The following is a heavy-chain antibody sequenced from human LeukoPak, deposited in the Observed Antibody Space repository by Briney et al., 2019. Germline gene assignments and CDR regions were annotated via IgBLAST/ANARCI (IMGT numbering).Heavy chain of an antibody. CDR1: GFVFSSYG. D-gene: IGHD3-10*01. CDR3: SRGYLSGSNYQ. J-gene: IGHJ4*02. CDR2: ISSSGSTI. V-gene: IGHV3-48*02. Sequence: GGSLRLSCADSGFVFSSYGVRGVRQAPGKGLEWVSYISSSGSTIYYADSVRGRFTDSRDNAQNLLYLQMNSLRDEDTAMYCGSRGYLSGSNYQWGQGTLVTVSS.